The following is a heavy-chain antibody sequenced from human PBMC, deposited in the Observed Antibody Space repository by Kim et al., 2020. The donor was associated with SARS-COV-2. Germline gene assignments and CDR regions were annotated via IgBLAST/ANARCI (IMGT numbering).Heavy chain of an antibody. J-gene: IGHJ3*02. Sequence: NGQVTLSVDTSKNQFSLKLSSVTAADTAVYYCARATSITMIVVVINAFDIWGQGTMVTVSS. V-gene: IGHV4-31*01. D-gene: IGHD3-22*01. CDR3: ARATSITMIVVVINAFDI.